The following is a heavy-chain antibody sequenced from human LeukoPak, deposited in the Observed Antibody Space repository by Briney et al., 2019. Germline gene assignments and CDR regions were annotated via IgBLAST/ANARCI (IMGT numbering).Heavy chain of an antibody. CDR1: GFTFSDYY. CDR2: ISSSSSYI. J-gene: IGHJ4*02. V-gene: IGHV3-11*06. Sequence: TGGSLRLSCASSGFTFSDYYMSWIRQAPGKGLEWVSSISSSSSYIYYADSVKGRFTISRDNAKNSLYLQMNSLRAEDTAVYYCATTSATHIAWGQGTLVTVSS. CDR3: ATTSATHIA. D-gene: IGHD1-1*01.